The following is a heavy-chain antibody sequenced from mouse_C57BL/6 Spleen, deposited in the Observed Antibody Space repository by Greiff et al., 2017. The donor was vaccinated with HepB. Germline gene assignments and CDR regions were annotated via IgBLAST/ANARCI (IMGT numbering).Heavy chain of an antibody. CDR1: GFSFNTYA. CDR3: VRHNYYGYDVFAMDY. J-gene: IGHJ4*01. Sequence: EVKVVESGGGLVQPKGSLKLSCAASGFSFNTYAMNWVRQAPGKGLEWVARIRSKSNNYATYYADSVKDRFTISRDDSESMLYLQMNNLKTEDTAMYYCVRHNYYGYDVFAMDYWGQGTSVTVSS. CDR2: IRSKSNNYAT. D-gene: IGHD2-2*01. V-gene: IGHV10-1*01.